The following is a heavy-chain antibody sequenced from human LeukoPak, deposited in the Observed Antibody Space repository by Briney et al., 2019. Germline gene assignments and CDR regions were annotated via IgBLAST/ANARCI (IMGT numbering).Heavy chain of an antibody. CDR1: GGSISSSSYY. D-gene: IGHD3-10*01. V-gene: IGHV4-39*07. CDR2: IYYSGST. Sequence: SETLSLTCTVSGGSISSSSYYWGWIRQPPGKGLEWIGSIYYSGSTYYNPSLKSRVTISVDTSKNQFSLKLSSVTAADTAVYYCAREGGVTLVRGVIIKGWFDPWGQGTLVTVSS. J-gene: IGHJ5*02. CDR3: AREGGVTLVRGVIIKGWFDP.